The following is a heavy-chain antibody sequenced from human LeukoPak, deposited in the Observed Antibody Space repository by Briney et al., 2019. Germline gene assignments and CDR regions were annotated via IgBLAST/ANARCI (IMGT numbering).Heavy chain of an antibody. CDR1: GGSISSSSYY. Sequence: SETLSLTCTVSGGSISSSSYYWGWIRQPPGKGLEWIGSIYYSGSTYYNPSLKSRVTISVDTSKNQFSLKLSSVTAADTAVYYCARLLGSHINYFDPWGQGTLVTVSS. CDR3: ARLLGSHINYFDP. V-gene: IGHV4-39*07. CDR2: IYYSGST. D-gene: IGHD2-21*01. J-gene: IGHJ5*02.